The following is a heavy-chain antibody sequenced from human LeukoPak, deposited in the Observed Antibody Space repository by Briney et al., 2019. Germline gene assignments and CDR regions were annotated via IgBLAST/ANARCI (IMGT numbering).Heavy chain of an antibody. Sequence: PGGSLRLSCEASGFTFSTYGMSWVRQAPGKGLEWVSAISGSGGSTYYADSVKGRFTISRDNSKNTLYLQMNSLRAEDTAVYYCAKKWGSGSPEYWGQGTLVTVSS. J-gene: IGHJ4*02. CDR1: GFTFSTYG. V-gene: IGHV3-23*01. D-gene: IGHD3-10*01. CDR3: AKKWGSGSPEY. CDR2: ISGSGGST.